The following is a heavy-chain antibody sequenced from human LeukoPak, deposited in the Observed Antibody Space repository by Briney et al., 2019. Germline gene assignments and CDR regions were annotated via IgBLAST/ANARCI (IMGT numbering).Heavy chain of an antibody. V-gene: IGHV3-23*01. D-gene: IGHD4-17*01. CDR2: IRGSSGST. J-gene: IGHJ4*02. CDR3: AKGLSVTSMGIDY. Sequence: PGGSLRLSCAASGFTFSTYAKSWVRQAPGGGLGWVSTIRGSSGSTAYADSVKGRFTVSRDNSRITLYLQMHSLRAEDTAVYYCAKGLSVTSMGIDYWGQGTLVTVSS. CDR1: GFTFSTYA.